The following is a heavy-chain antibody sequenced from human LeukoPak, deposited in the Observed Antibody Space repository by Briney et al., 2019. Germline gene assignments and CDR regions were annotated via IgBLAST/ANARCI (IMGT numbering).Heavy chain of an antibody. J-gene: IGHJ4*02. CDR1: GFSFSSYA. V-gene: IGHV3-23*01. Sequence: GGSLRLSCAASGFSFSSYAMSWVRQAPGKGLEWVSSIRGSGGSTYSADSVKGRFTSSRDNSKNTLYLQMNSLRAEDTAVYYCASDLHEELPIYYFDYWGQGTLVTVSS. CDR3: ASDLHEELPIYYFDY. CDR2: IRGSGGST. D-gene: IGHD1-26*01.